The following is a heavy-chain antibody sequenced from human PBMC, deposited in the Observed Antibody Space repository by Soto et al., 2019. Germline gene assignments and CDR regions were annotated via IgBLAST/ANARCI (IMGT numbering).Heavy chain of an antibody. J-gene: IGHJ3*02. CDR1: GFTFSSYA. Sequence: LILSCAASGFTFSSYAMSWVRQAPGKGLEWVSAISGSGGSTYYADSVKGRFTISRDNSKNTLYLQMNSLRAEDTAVYYCAKVGSPTRDFDIWGQGTMVTVS. V-gene: IGHV3-23*01. CDR2: ISGSGGST. CDR3: AKVGSPTRDFDI. D-gene: IGHD3-10*01.